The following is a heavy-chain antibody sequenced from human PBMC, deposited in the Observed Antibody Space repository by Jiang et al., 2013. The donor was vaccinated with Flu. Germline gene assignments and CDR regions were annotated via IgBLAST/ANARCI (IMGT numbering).Heavy chain of an antibody. D-gene: IGHD1-26*01. CDR2: INAGNGNT. J-gene: IGHJ4*02. Sequence: SGAEVKKPGASVKVSCKASGYNFIFSAMYWVRQAPGQRLEWMGWINAGNGNTKYSQKFQGRVTITRDTSASTAYMELSSLISEDTAVYYCARDVGATRGFEYWGQGTLVIVSA. CDR1: GYNFIFSA. CDR3: ARDVGATRGFEY. V-gene: IGHV1-3*01.